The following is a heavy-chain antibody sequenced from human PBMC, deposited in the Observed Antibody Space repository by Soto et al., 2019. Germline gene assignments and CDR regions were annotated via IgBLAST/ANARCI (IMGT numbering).Heavy chain of an antibody. CDR3: ARREEWELRPSYYFDY. CDR1: GGSISSSSYY. J-gene: IGHJ4*02. CDR2: IYYSGST. D-gene: IGHD1-26*01. Sequence: SETLSLTCTVSGGSISSSSYYWDWIRQPPGKGLEWIGSIYYSGSTYYNPSLKSRVTISIDTSKNQFSLKLSSVTAADTAVYYCARREEWELRPSYYFDYWGQGTLVTVSS. V-gene: IGHV4-39*01.